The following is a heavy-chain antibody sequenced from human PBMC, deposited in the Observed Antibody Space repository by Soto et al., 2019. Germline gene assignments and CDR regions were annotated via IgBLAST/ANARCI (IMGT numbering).Heavy chain of an antibody. CDR1: GYSFTSYW. D-gene: IGHD3-10*01. CDR3: ARATDLCFGELQNDY. CDR2: IYPGDSDT. V-gene: IGHV5-51*01. Sequence: PGESLKISCKGSGYSFTSYWIGWVRQMPGKGLEWMGIIYPGDSDTRYSPSFQGQVTISADKSISTAYLQWSSLKASDTAMYYCARATDLCFGELQNDYCGQGTLVTVSS. J-gene: IGHJ4*02.